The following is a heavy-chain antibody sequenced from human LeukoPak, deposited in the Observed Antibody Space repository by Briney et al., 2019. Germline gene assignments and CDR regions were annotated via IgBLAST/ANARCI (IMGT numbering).Heavy chain of an antibody. CDR3: ASHADIVVVPAAFDY. J-gene: IGHJ4*02. CDR2: ISSSGSTI. V-gene: IGHV3-11*01. D-gene: IGHD2-2*01. Sequence: GGSLRLSCAASGFTFSDYYMSWIRQAPGKGLEWVSYISSSGSTIYYADSVKGRFTISRDNAKNSLYLQMNSLRAEDTAVYYCASHADIVVVPAAFDYWGRGTLVTVSS. CDR1: GFTFSDYY.